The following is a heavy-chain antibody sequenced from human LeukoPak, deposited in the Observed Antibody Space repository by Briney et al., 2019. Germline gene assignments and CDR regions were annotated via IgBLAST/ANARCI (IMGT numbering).Heavy chain of an antibody. CDR1: RDSFSSGY. D-gene: IGHD6-13*01. CDR2: TSYSDTT. Sequence: SETLSLTCTVSRDSFSSGYWSWIRQPPGKGLEWIGYTSYSDTTRYSPSLKSRVTMPIDTSMNQFSLKVTSVTAADTAVYYCARGSSRFDRWGQGTLVTVSS. V-gene: IGHV4-59*01. J-gene: IGHJ4*02. CDR3: ARGSSRFDR.